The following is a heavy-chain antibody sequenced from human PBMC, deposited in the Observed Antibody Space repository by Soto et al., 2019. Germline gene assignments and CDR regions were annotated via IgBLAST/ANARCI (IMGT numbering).Heavy chain of an antibody. CDR3: ARDGYCSGRPLNAFDV. J-gene: IGHJ3*01. CDR2: IWYDGSNK. V-gene: IGHV3-33*01. D-gene: IGHD2-15*01. CDR1: GFTFSSYG. Sequence: GGSLRLSCAASGFTFSSYGMHWVRQAPGKGLEWVAVIWYDGSNKYYADSVKGRFTISRDNSKNTLYLQMNSLRAEDTAVYYCARDGYCSGRPLNAFDVWGQGTMVTVSS.